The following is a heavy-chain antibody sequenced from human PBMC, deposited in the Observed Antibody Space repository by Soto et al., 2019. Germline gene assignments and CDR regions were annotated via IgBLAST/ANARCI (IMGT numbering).Heavy chain of an antibody. J-gene: IGHJ5*02. CDR3: ASPGTRLRHWFDP. CDR2: IIPIFGTA. V-gene: IGHV1-69*13. Sequence: GASVKVSCKASGGTFSSYAISWVRQAPGQGLEWMGGIIPIFGTANYAQKFQGRVTITADESTSTAYMELSSLRSEDTAVYYCASPGTRLRHWFDPWGQGTLVTVSS. CDR1: GGTFSSYA. D-gene: IGHD4-17*01.